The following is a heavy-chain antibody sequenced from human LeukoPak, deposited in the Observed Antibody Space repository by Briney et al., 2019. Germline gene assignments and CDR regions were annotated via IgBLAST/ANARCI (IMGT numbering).Heavy chain of an antibody. CDR1: GFTFSTYW. CDR2: IKQDGSEK. Sequence: GGSLRLSCAASGFTFSTYWMSWVRQAPGKGLEWVANIKQDGSEKYYLDSVKGRFTISRDNAKNSLYLQMNSLRAEDTAVYYCARLGYCSGGSCPDYWGQGTLVTVSS. V-gene: IGHV3-7*01. CDR3: ARLGYCSGGSCPDY. D-gene: IGHD2-15*01. J-gene: IGHJ4*02.